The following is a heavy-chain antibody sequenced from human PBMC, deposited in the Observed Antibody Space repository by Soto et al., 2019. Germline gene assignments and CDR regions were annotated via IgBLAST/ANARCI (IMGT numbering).Heavy chain of an antibody. D-gene: IGHD2-15*01. CDR1: GYTFMNYA. Sequence: QVQLVQSGAEVKEPGASVKLSCQASGYTFMNYAISWVRQPPGQGLEWMGWISPSTGNTDQAQNFQGRVTMTLDTSTNTANMELRTLRSDDSAVYYCARGYCSVGSCYTCWHFDLWGRGTLVTVSS. CDR3: ARGYCSVGSCYTCWHFDL. J-gene: IGHJ2*01. CDR2: ISPSTGNT. V-gene: IGHV1-18*01.